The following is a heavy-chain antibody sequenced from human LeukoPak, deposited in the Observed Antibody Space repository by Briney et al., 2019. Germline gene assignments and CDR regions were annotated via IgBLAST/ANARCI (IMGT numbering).Heavy chain of an antibody. D-gene: IGHD5-24*01. J-gene: IGHJ3*02. CDR2: IYYSGST. Sequence: SETLSLTCTVSGGSISSSSYYWGWIRQPPGKGLEWIGSIYYSGSTYYNPSLKSRVTISVDTSKNQFSLKLSSVTAADTAVYYCARVWLTDDAFDIWGQGTMVTVSS. CDR1: GGSISSSSYY. CDR3: ARVWLTDDAFDI. V-gene: IGHV4-39*07.